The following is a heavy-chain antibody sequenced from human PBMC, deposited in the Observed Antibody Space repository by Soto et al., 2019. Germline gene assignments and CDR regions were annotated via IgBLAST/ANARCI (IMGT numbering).Heavy chain of an antibody. Sequence: ASVKVSCKASGYSFTNYGISWVRQAPGQGLEWMGWISAYNGNTNYAHKFQGRVTMTTDTSTSTAYMELRSLRSDDTAVYYCAREVLSYYNSGLYYGDYWGQGTLVTVSS. CDR3: AREVLSYYNSGLYYGDY. J-gene: IGHJ4*02. CDR2: ISAYNGNT. V-gene: IGHV1-18*01. CDR1: GYSFTNYG. D-gene: IGHD3-10*01.